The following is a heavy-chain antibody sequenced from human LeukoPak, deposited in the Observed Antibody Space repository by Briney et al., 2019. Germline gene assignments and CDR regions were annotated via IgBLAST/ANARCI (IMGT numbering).Heavy chain of an antibody. Sequence: PGGSLRLSCAASGFTVSSNYMSWVRQAPGKGLEWVSIIYNADTTYYADSVKGRFTISRDNSKNTLYLQMNSLRAEDTAVYYCASERPIAVAGTIEYYYYMDVWGKGTTVTVSS. CDR3: ASERPIAVAGTIEYYYYMDV. D-gene: IGHD6-19*01. CDR2: IYNADTT. V-gene: IGHV3-66*01. CDR1: GFTVSSNY. J-gene: IGHJ6*03.